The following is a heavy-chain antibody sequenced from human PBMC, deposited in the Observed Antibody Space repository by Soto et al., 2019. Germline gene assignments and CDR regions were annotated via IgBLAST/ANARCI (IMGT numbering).Heavy chain of an antibody. Sequence: EVQLVESGGGLVQPGGSLRLSCAASGFTFSSYDMHWVCQATGKGLEWVSAIGTAGDTYYPGSVKGRFTISRENAKNSLYLQMNSLRAGDTAVYYCARGGAFGGYDSVDYWGQGTLVTVSS. CDR3: ARGGAFGGYDSVDY. CDR1: GFTFSSYD. D-gene: IGHD3-16*01. J-gene: IGHJ4*02. V-gene: IGHV3-13*04. CDR2: IGTAGDT.